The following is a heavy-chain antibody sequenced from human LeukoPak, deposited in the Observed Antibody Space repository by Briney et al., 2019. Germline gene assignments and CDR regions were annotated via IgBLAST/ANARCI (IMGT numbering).Heavy chain of an antibody. CDR1: GYRFTSYY. CDR2: INTSGGST. V-gene: IGHV1-46*01. D-gene: IGHD5-24*01. Sequence: ASVKVSCKASGYRFTSYYMHWIRQAPAQGLEWMGVINTSGGSTSYEQKFQDRVTMTRDTSTSTVYMELSSLRSEDTAVYYRARGSRWLGDYWGQGTLVTVSS. J-gene: IGHJ4*02. CDR3: ARGSRWLGDY.